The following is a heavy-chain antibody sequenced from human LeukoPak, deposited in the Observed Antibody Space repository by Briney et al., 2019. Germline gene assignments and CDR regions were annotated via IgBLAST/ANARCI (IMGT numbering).Heavy chain of an antibody. J-gene: IGHJ4*02. CDR1: GYTFTGYY. V-gene: IGHV1-2*02. D-gene: IGHD3-22*01. CDR3: ARGVRYYYDSSGYLFDY. CDR2: INPNSGGT. Sequence: ASVKVSCKASGYTFTGYYMHWVRQAPGQGLAWMGWINPNSGGTNYAQKFQGRVTMTRDTSISTAYMELSRLRSDDTAVYYCARGVRYYYDSSGYLFDYWGQGTLVTVSS.